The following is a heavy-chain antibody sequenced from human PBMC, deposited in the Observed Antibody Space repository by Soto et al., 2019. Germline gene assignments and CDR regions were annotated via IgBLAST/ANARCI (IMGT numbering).Heavy chain of an antibody. CDR2: INPILSMS. V-gene: IGHV1-69*02. J-gene: IGHJ4*02. D-gene: IGHD3-10*01. CDR1: GDTFAFHS. CDR3: ATSYGSGYRAFDY. Sequence: QVQLVQSGAEVKRPGSSVKVSCKASGDTFAFHSINWVRQAPGLGLEWMGRINPILSMSNYAQRFQGRVTVTTDXXTSTAYMVLSSLRSEDTAIYYCATSYGSGYRAFDYWGQGALVTVSS.